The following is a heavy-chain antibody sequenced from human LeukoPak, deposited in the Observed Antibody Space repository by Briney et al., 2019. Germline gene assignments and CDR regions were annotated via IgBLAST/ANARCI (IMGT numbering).Heavy chain of an antibody. CDR3: AREDSYGSGVYYYYGMDV. V-gene: IGHV1-18*01. D-gene: IGHD3-10*01. CDR1: GYTFTSYG. Sequence: GASVKVSCKASGYTFTSYGISWVRQAPGQGLEWMGWISPYNGNTNYAQKLQGRVTMTTDTSTSTAYMELRSLRSDDTAVYYCAREDSYGSGVYYYYGMDVWGQGTTVTVSS. J-gene: IGHJ6*02. CDR2: ISPYNGNT.